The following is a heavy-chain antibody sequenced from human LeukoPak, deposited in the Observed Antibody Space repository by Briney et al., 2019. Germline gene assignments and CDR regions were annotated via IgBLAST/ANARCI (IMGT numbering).Heavy chain of an antibody. CDR3: ARDLMGIAYRGAFYY. CDR2: IYSSGIT. Sequence: SETLSLTCTVSRGSISNYYWSWIRQPAGKGLEYIGRIYSSGITDYNPSLMSRVTLSVDTSKNRFSLRLSSVTAEDTAVYYCARDLMGIAYRGAFYYWGQGTLVTVSS. CDR1: RGSISNYY. J-gene: IGHJ4*02. D-gene: IGHD6-13*01. V-gene: IGHV4-4*07.